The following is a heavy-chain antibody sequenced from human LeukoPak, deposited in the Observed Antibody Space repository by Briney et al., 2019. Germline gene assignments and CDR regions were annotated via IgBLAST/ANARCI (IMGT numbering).Heavy chain of an antibody. CDR1: GYTFTSYY. CDR2: INPSGGST. V-gene: IGHV1-46*01. J-gene: IGHJ4*02. Sequence: ASVKVSCKASGYTFTSYYMHWVRQAPGQGLEWMGIINPSGGSTSYAQKFQGRVTMTRDTSTSTVYMELSSLRSEDTAVYYCARDMQSLFRYSSGWYGYWGQGTLVTVSS. D-gene: IGHD6-19*01. CDR3: ARDMQSLFRYSSGWYGY.